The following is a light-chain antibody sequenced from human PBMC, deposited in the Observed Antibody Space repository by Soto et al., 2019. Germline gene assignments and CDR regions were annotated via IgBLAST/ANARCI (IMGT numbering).Light chain of an antibody. Sequence: QSVLTQPPSASASLGQSVTFSCTGASTNIGAYNYVSWYQQHPGKAPKLIIFEVTKRPSGVPDRFSGSKSGNTASLTVSGLQAEDEADYYCSSYGGTAKLFGGGTKLTVL. J-gene: IGLJ2*01. CDR1: STNIGAYNY. V-gene: IGLV2-8*01. CDR3: SSYGGTAKL. CDR2: EVT.